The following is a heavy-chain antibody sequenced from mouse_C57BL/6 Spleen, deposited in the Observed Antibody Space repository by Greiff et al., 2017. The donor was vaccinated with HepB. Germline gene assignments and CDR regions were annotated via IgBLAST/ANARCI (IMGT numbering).Heavy chain of an antibody. J-gene: IGHJ3*01. CDR1: GYTFTSYW. Sequence: VQLQQSGAELVRPGTSVKLSCKASGYTFTSYWMHWVKQRPGQGLEWIGVIDPSDSYTNYNQKFKGKATLTVDTSSSTAYMQLSSLTSEDSAFYYCARSTAQATSPFAYWGQGTLVTVSA. V-gene: IGHV1-59*01. CDR3: ARSTAQATSPFAY. D-gene: IGHD3-2*02. CDR2: IDPSDSYT.